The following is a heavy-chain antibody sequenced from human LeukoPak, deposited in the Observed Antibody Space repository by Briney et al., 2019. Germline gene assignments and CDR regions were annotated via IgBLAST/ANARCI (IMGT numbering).Heavy chain of an antibody. CDR1: GGSISSGSHS. CDR2: IYHSGST. CDR3: AAGGYSGYPDLFDP. V-gene: IGHV4-30-2*01. D-gene: IGHD5-12*01. J-gene: IGHJ5*02. Sequence: SETLSLTCAVSGGSISSGSHSWSWIRQPPGKGLEWIGYIYHSGSTYYNPSLKSRVTISVDRSKNQFSLKLSSVTAADTAVYYCAAGGYSGYPDLFDPWGQGTLVTVSS.